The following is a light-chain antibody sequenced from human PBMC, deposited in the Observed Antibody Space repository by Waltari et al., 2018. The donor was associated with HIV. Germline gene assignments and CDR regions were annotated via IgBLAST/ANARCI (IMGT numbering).Light chain of an antibody. CDR3: QQYGSSPYMYT. CDR1: QSVSSSY. J-gene: IGKJ2*01. Sequence: EIELTQSPGTLSLSPGARATLSCRASQSVSSSYLAWYQQKPGPAPRLLIYGASSRATSIPGMFSDSGSTTYFTLTISRLEPEDFAVYYCQQYGSSPYMYTFGQGTKLEIK. CDR2: GAS. V-gene: IGKV3-20*01.